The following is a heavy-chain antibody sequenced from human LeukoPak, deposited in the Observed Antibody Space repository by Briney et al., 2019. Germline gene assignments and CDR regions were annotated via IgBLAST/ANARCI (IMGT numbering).Heavy chain of an antibody. V-gene: IGHV3-30*02. Sequence: SCKASGGTFSSYGMHWVRQAPGKGLEWVAFIRYDGSNKYYADSVKGRFTISRDNSKNTLYLQMNSLRAEDTAVYYCAKDPGFAYSEDYWGQGTLVTVSS. CDR1: GGTFSSYG. CDR3: AKDPGFAYSEDY. D-gene: IGHD3-3*01. J-gene: IGHJ4*02. CDR2: IRYDGSNK.